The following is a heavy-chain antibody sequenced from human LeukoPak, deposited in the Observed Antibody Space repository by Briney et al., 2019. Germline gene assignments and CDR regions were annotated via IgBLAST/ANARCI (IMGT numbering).Heavy chain of an antibody. Sequence: KTGGSLRLSCAASGFTFSSYSMNWVRQAPGKGLEWVSSISSSSSYIYYADSVMGRFTISRDNAKNSLYLQMNSLRAEDTAVYYCARNTGTGYFDYWGQGTLVTVSS. CDR3: ARNTGTGYFDY. D-gene: IGHD3/OR15-3a*01. V-gene: IGHV3-21*01. J-gene: IGHJ4*02. CDR2: ISSSSSYI. CDR1: GFTFSSYS.